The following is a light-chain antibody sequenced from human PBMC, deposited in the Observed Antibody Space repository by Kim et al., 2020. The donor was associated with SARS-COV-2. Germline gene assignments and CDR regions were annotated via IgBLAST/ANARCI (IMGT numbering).Light chain of an antibody. J-gene: IGLJ2*01. CDR1: TGAVTSGYY. CDR2: NAR. CDR3: LLYSGGVVG. Sequence: QAVVTQEPSLTVSPGGTVTLTCASSTGAVTSGYYPNWLQQKPGQAPRTLIYNARNKHSWTTARFSGSLLGGKAALTLSGVQPEDEAEYYCLLYSGGVVGFGRGTQLTVL. V-gene: IGLV7-43*01.